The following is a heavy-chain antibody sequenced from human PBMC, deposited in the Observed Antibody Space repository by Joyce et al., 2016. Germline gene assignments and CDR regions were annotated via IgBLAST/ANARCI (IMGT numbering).Heavy chain of an antibody. CDR3: ARNSAPRASTYYGLDV. Sequence: EVQLVESGGGLVRPGGSLRLSGAASGFTFSSYSMNWVRQAPGKGLEGVSFISSNRNYIYYADSVKGRFTISRDNAKSSLFLQMDSLRAEDTAVYYCARNSAPRASTYYGLDVWGQGTTVTVSS. CDR1: GFTFSSYS. J-gene: IGHJ6*02. CDR2: ISSNRNYI. V-gene: IGHV3-21*01. D-gene: IGHD5/OR15-5a*01.